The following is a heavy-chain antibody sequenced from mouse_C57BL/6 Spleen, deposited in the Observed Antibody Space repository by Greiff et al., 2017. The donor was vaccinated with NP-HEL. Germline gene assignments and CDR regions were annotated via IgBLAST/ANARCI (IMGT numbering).Heavy chain of an antibody. CDR2: INPGSGGT. CDR3: ARSELGFAY. CDR1: GYAFTNSL. Sequence: VQLQQSGAELVRPGTSVKVSCKASGYAFTNSLIEWVKQRPGQGLEWIGVINPGSGGTNYNGQFKGKATLTADQSSSTAYMQLSSLTSEVSAVYFCARSELGFAYWGQGTLVTVSA. J-gene: IGHJ3*01. V-gene: IGHV1-54*01.